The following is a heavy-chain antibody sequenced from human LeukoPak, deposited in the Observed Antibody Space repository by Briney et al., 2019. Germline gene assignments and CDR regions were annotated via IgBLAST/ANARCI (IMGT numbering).Heavy chain of an antibody. CDR1: GGSISSYY. D-gene: IGHD4-11*01. V-gene: IGHV4-59*08. CDR3: ARLQGDGSKLMTTFDY. CDR2: IYYSGST. J-gene: IGHJ4*02. Sequence: SETLSLTCTVSGGSISSYYWGWIRQPPGKGLEWIGYIYYSGSTNYNPSLKSRVTISVDTSKNQFSLKLSSVTAADTAVYYCARLQGDGSKLMTTFDYWGQGTLVTVSS.